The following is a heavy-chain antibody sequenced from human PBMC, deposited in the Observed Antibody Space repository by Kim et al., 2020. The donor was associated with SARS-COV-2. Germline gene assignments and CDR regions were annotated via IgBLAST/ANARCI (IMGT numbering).Heavy chain of an antibody. CDR1: GFTFSNFA. J-gene: IGHJ3*01. V-gene: IGHV3-23*01. CDR2: VSGTGAST. Sequence: GGSLRLSCVASGFTFSNFAMTWVRQAPGRGLEWVSAVSGTGASTFYADSVKGRFIISRDNSKNTLHLQMNSLRAEDTAVYYCVKNLFGGNRDTFDVWGQGKMVTVSS. CDR3: VKNLFGGNRDTFDV. D-gene: IGHD2-15*01.